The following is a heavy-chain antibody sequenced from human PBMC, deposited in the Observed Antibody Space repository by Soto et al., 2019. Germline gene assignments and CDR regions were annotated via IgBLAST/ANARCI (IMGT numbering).Heavy chain of an antibody. CDR1: GFTFSSYS. CDR2: ISGRTSFI. D-gene: IGHD6-13*01. CDR3: ARDPQPIATAGIYYFDY. Sequence: EVQLVESGGGLVQPGGSLRLSCAASGFTFSSYSMNWVRQAPGKGLEWVSYISGRTSFIYYTDSVKGRFTISRDNDKNSLHLQMNSLRAEDTAVYYCARDPQPIATAGIYYFDYWGQGTLVTVSS. V-gene: IGHV3-48*01. J-gene: IGHJ4*02.